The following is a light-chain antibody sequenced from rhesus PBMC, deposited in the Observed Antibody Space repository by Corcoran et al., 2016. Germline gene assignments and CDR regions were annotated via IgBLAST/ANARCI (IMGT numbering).Light chain of an antibody. CDR3: LQYNSDPYS. CDR1: QGISTY. V-gene: IGKV1-43*02. Sequence: DIQMTQSPSSLSASVGDRVTITCRASQGISTYLNWYQQKPGKAPKRLIYAASSLESGVPSRFSGSGSGTDFTLTISSLQPEDFATYYCLQYNSDPYSFCQGTKVEIQ. J-gene: IGKJ2*01. CDR2: AAS.